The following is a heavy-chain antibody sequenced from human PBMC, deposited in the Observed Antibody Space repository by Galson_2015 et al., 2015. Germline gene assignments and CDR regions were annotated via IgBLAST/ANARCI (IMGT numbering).Heavy chain of an antibody. D-gene: IGHD5-24*01. CDR3: VLWLQLHSVYFDY. J-gene: IGHJ4*02. V-gene: IGHV1-46*01. CDR2: INPSGGST. Sequence: SVKVSCKVSGYTLTELSMHWVRQAPGQGLEWMGIINPSGGSTSYAQKFQGRVTMTRDTSTSTVYMELSSLRSEDTAVYYCVLWLQLHSVYFDYWGQGTLVTVSS. CDR1: GYTLTELS.